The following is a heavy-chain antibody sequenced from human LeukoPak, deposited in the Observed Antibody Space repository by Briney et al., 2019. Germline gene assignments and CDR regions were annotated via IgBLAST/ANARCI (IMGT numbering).Heavy chain of an antibody. CDR3: VRSLSGSFYDASDS. J-gene: IGHJ4*02. CDR1: GFTFSSYV. V-gene: IGHV3-30-3*01. Sequence: PGGSLRLSCAASGFTFSSYVMHWVRQAPGKGLEWVAIISSGGSNIYYADSVKGRFTISRDNSKNTLYLEMNSLRAEDTAVYYCVRSLSGSFYDASDSWGQGSLVTVSS. D-gene: IGHD3-10*01. CDR2: ISSGGSNI.